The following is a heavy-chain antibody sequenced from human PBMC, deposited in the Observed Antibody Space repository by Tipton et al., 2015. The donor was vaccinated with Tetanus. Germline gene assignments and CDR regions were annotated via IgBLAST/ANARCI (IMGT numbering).Heavy chain of an antibody. J-gene: IGHJ4*02. CDR3: ARVARGSGTYLYDH. CDR2: VSGSGATT. D-gene: IGHD3-10*01. CDR1: GFTFSAYA. V-gene: IGHV3-23*01. Sequence: SLRLSCVASGFTFSAYAMTWVRQAPGKGPEWISHVSGSGATTYHADSVEGRLTISRDNSKNTLYLQMNSLRAEDTATYFCARVARGSGTYLYDHWGQGILVTVSS.